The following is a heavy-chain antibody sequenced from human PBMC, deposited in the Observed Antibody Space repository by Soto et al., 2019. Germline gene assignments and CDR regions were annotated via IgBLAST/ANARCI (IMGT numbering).Heavy chain of an antibody. D-gene: IGHD3-3*01. V-gene: IGHV3-30-3*01. CDR3: ARSRSGAVPDSFGY. CDR1: GFMFSRYA. J-gene: IGHJ4*02. Sequence: QVQLVESGGRVVQPGRSLRLSCAASGFMFSRYAIHWVRQAPGKGLEWVAVISKDGSVKYYADSVRGRFTISRDKSKNTVYLEMKSMRDDDTAVFYCARSRSGAVPDSFGYWGQGTLVTVSS. CDR2: ISKDGSVK.